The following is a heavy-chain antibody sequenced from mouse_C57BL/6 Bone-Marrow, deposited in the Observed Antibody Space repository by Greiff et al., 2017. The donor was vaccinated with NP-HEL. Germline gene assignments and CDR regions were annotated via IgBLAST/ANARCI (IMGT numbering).Heavy chain of an antibody. J-gene: IGHJ3*01. CDR3: ARWDYGKSAY. CDR1: GYTFTSYG. Sequence: VQLMESGAELARPGASVKLSCKASGYTFTSYGISWVKQRTGQGLEWIGEIYPRSGNTYYNAKFKGKATLTADKSSSTAYMELRSLTSEDSAVYFCARWDYGKSAYWGQGTLVTVSA. V-gene: IGHV1-81*01. CDR2: IYPRSGNT. D-gene: IGHD2-1*01.